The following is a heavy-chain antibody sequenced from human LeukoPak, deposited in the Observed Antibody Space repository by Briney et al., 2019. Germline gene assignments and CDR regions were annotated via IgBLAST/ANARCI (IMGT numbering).Heavy chain of an antibody. CDR3: ALCSFRYSSGWYVFDY. J-gene: IGHJ4*02. V-gene: IGHV3-74*01. D-gene: IGHD6-19*01. CDR1: GFPFSSYW. CDR2: INSDGRST. Sequence: GGSLRLFCAASGFPFSSYWMHWVRQAPGKGLVWVSRINSDGRSTRYADSVKRRFTIYREYAKNTLYLLMNSLSTDDTAVYYSALCSFRYSSGWYVFDYWGQGTLDTVSS.